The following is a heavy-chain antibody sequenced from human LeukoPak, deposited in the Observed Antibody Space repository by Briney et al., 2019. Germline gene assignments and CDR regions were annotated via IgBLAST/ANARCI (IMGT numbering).Heavy chain of an antibody. CDR1: GGSIRSYY. J-gene: IGHJ4*02. V-gene: IGHV4-59*01. CDR3: ARESYYYTSGSYHPDYYFDY. CDR2: IDYSGST. D-gene: IGHD3-10*01. Sequence: PSQSLSLTCTLDGGSIRSYYTNSIRQPPGKGLECIAYIDYSGSTDYNPSLKSRVTISVDTSKNQFSLRLSSVTAADTAVYYCARESYYYTSGSYHPDYYFDYWGQGTLVTVSS.